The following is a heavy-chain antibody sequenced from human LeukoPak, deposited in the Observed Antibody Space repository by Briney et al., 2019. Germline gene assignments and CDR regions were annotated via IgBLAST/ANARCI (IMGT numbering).Heavy chain of an antibody. V-gene: IGHV1-2*06. CDR1: GYTFTGYY. CDR3: ARDIIFRGYASGY. J-gene: IGHJ4*02. D-gene: IGHD5-12*01. CDR2: INPNSGGT. Sequence: ASVKVSCKASGYTFTGYYMHWVRQAPGQGLEWMGRINPNSGGTNYAQKFQGRVTMTRDTSISTAYMELSRLRSDDTAVYYCARDIIFRGYASGYWGQGTLVTVSS.